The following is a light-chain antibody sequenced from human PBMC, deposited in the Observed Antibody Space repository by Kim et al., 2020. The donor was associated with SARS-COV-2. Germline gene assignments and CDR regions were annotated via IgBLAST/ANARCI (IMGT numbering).Light chain of an antibody. CDR3: QLYGTSPLI. CDR2: DAS. CDR1: QSVSSNS. Sequence: EIVLTQSPGTLSLSPGERATLSCRATQSVSSNSLAWYQHKPGQAPSLLIYDASTRATGIPDRFSGSGSGTDFTLTISRLEPEDFAVYYCQLYGTSPLIFGGGAKVEI. J-gene: IGKJ4*01. V-gene: IGKV3-20*01.